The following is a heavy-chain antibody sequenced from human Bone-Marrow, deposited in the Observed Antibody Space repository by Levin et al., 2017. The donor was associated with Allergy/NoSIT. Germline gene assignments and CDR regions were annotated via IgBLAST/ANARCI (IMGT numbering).Heavy chain of an antibody. CDR1: ANTFTSYW. D-gene: IGHD3-10*01. V-gene: IGHV5-51*01. CDR3: ARHVTYGAGSYDAFDL. J-gene: IGHJ3*01. Sequence: GESLKISCQGSANTFTSYWIGWVRQMPGRGLEWKGIVFPDESDTIYSPSFQGQVTISADMSTSTAYLEWSSLKASDTATYYCARHVTYGAGSYDAFDLWGQGTMVTVSS. CDR2: VFPDESDT.